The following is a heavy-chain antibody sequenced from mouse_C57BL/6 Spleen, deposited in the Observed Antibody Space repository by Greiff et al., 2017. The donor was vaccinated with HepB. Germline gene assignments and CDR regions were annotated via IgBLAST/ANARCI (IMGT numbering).Heavy chain of an antibody. CDR1: GFTFSSYA. J-gene: IGHJ3*01. CDR3: TVFYYDYDGFAY. V-gene: IGHV5-9-1*02. D-gene: IGHD2-4*01. Sequence: EVMLVESGEGLVKPGGSLKLSCAASGFTFSSYAMSWVRQTPEKRLEWVAYISSGGDYIYYADTVKGRFTISRDNARNTLYLQMSSLKSEDTAMYYCTVFYYDYDGFAYWGQGTLVTVTA. CDR2: ISSGGDYI.